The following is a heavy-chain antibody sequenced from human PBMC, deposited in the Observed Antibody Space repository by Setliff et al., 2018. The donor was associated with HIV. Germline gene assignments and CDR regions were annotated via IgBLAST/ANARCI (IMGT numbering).Heavy chain of an antibody. Sequence: ASVKVSCKASGYTLTNYAMHWVRQAPGQRLEWMGCINAGNDNTKYSQNFQGRVTITKDTSASTVYMELSSLRSEDTALYYCTRVMGATTGFHYYWGQGTLVTVSS. CDR1: GYTLTNYA. CDR2: INAGNDNT. CDR3: TRVMGATTGFHYY. J-gene: IGHJ4*02. V-gene: IGHV1-3*01. D-gene: IGHD1-26*01.